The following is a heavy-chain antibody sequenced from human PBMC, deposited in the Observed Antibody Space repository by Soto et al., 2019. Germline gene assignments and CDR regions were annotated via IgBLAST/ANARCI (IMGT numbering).Heavy chain of an antibody. CDR3: ARVPRGGCYDSSGYYRLRGYYYYGMDV. D-gene: IGHD3-22*01. J-gene: IGHJ6*02. Sequence: PSETLSLTCAVYGGSFSGYYWSWIRQPPGKGLEWIGEINHSGSTNYNPSLKSRVTISVDTSKNQFSLKLSSVTAADTAVYYCARVPRGGCYDSSGYYRLRGYYYYGMDVWGQGTTVTVSS. CDR2: INHSGST. CDR1: GGSFSGYY. V-gene: IGHV4-34*01.